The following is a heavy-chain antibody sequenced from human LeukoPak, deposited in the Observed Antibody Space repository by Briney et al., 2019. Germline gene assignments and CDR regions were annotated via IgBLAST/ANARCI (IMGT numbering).Heavy chain of an antibody. D-gene: IGHD1-14*01. J-gene: IGHJ4*02. Sequence: GGSLRLSCAASGFTFSSYEMTWVRQAPGRGLEWVSYISSSGSTMYYADSVKGRFTISRDNAKNSLYLQMNSLRAEDTAVYYCARDLTNCFDYWGQGTLVTVSS. CDR1: GFTFSSYE. CDR3: ARDLTNCFDY. CDR2: ISSSGSTM. V-gene: IGHV3-48*03.